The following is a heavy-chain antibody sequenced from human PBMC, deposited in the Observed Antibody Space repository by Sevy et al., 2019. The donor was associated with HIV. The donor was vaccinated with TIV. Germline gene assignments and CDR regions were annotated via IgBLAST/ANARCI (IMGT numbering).Heavy chain of an antibody. CDR2: IRYDGSNK. V-gene: IGHV3-33*01. Sequence: GGSLRLSCAASGFTLSSYGMHWVHQAPGKGLEWVAVIRYDGSNKYYADSVKGRFTISRDNSKKTLYLQMSSLRAEDTAVYYCARDRLGITISAAWGGGIDVWGQGTTVTVSS. CDR3: ARDRLGITISAAWGGGIDV. CDR1: GFTLSSYG. D-gene: IGHD3-3*01. J-gene: IGHJ6*02.